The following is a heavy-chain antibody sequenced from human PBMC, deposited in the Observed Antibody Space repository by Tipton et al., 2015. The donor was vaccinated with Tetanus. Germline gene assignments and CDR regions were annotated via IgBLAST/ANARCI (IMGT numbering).Heavy chain of an antibody. D-gene: IGHD6-19*01. CDR3: ARDVEAGWYIRGMAVDYYGMDV. J-gene: IGHJ6*02. Sequence: SLRLSCAASGITFSSHALHWVRQAPGKGLEWVAVISNDGDNNFYADSVTGRFTISRDNSKNTLYLQMNSLRAEDTALYYCARDVEAGWYIRGMAVDYYGMDVWGQGTTVTVSS. CDR2: ISNDGDNN. CDR1: GITFSSHA. V-gene: IGHV3-30-3*01.